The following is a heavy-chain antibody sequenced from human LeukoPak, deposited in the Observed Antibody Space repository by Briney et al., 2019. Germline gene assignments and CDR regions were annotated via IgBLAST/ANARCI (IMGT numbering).Heavy chain of an antibody. V-gene: IGHV3-21*01. CDR1: GFPLSFYS. CDR2: ISSNNSYI. Sequence: GGPLRLSCAASGFPLSFYSMNGLRAAPGKGVEGVSSISSNNSYIHYADSVKGRFTITRDNAKNSMYLQMNSLRAEDTAVYYCARRIAAAGNDAFDIWGQGTMVTVSS. J-gene: IGHJ3*02. D-gene: IGHD6-13*01. CDR3: ARRIAAAGNDAFDI.